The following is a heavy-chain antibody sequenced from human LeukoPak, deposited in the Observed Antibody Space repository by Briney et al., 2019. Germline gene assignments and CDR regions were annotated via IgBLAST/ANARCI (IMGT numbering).Heavy chain of an antibody. CDR2: IYSGGST. V-gene: IGHV3-66*01. CDR3: ARDPDYYGSGTGGY. J-gene: IGHJ4*02. CDR1: GVTVSSDY. D-gene: IGHD3-10*01. Sequence: GGPLRLSCAASGVTVSSDYMSWVRQAPGKGLEWVSVIYSGGSTYYADSVKGRFTISRDNSKNTLYLQMNSLRAEDTAVYYCARDPDYYGSGTGGYWGQGPLVTVPS.